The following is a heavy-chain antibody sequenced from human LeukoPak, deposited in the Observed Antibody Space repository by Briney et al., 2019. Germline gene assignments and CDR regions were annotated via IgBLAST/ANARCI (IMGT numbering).Heavy chain of an antibody. Sequence: GGSLRLSCAASGFTFSSYAMSWVRQAPGKGLEWVSLISSSSSYIYYTDSVKGRFTISRDNAKNSLYLQMNSLRAEDTAVYYCARRMLENRDAFDIWGQGTMVTVSS. CDR3: ARRMLENRDAFDI. CDR1: GFTFSSYA. CDR2: ISSSSSYI. V-gene: IGHV3-21*01. J-gene: IGHJ3*02. D-gene: IGHD1-1*01.